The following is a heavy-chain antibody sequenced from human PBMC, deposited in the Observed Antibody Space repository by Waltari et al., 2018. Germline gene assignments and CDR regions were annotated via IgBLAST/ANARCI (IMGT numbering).Heavy chain of an antibody. Sequence: QVQLVQSGAEVKKPGASVKVSCKASGYTFTSYAMHWVRQAPGQRLEWRGWINAGNGNTKYSQKVQGRVTITRDTSASTAYMELSSLRSEDTAVYYCAILYPAMPASYWGQGTLVTVSS. CDR2: INAGNGNT. CDR1: GYTFTSYA. CDR3: AILYPAMPASY. V-gene: IGHV1-3*01. J-gene: IGHJ4*02. D-gene: IGHD2-2*01.